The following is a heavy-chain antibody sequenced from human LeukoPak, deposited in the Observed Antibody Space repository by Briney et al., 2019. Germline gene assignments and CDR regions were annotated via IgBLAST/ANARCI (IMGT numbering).Heavy chain of an antibody. J-gene: IGHJ4*02. CDR1: GYSFSNYW. Sequence: GESLTISCKGSGYSFSNYWIGWVRQMPGKGLEWMGIIYPGGSETRYSPSFQGQVTISADKSISTAYLQWGSLKASDTAIYYCARTPGGDYFDHWGQGTLVTVSS. CDR3: ARTPGGDYFDH. D-gene: IGHD3-16*01. CDR2: IYPGGSET. V-gene: IGHV5-51*01.